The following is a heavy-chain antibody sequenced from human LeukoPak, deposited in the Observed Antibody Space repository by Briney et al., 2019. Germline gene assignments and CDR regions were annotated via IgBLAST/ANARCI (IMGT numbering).Heavy chain of an antibody. D-gene: IGHD5-12*01. Sequence: PGGSLRLSCAASGFTFSRYWMSWVRQAAGKGPEWVANIKQDGSEKYYVDSVKGRFTISKDNAKNSLYLRMNSLRAEDTAVYYCARDSPGYGGYDFWGQGTLVTVSP. CDR3: ARDSPGYGGYDF. J-gene: IGHJ4*02. V-gene: IGHV3-7*01. CDR1: GFTFSRYW. CDR2: IKQDGSEK.